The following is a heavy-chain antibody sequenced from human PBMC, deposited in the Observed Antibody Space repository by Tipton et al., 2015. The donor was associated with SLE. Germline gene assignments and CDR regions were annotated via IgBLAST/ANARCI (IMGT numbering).Heavy chain of an antibody. J-gene: IGHJ4*02. Sequence: SLRLSCAASGFTFSSYAMSWVRQAPGKGLEWVSAISGSGGSTYYADSVKGRFTISRDNSKNTLYLQMNSLRAEGTAVYYCAREPYCSSTSCPIDYWGQGTLVTVSS. CDR1: GFTFSSYA. V-gene: IGHV3-23*01. CDR3: AREPYCSSTSCPIDY. CDR2: ISGSGGST. D-gene: IGHD2-2*01.